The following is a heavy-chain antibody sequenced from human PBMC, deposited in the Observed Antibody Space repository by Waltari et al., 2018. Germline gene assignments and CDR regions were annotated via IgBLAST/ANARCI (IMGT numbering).Heavy chain of an antibody. V-gene: IGHV3-13*01. D-gene: IGHD2-15*01. J-gene: IGHJ6*02. CDR3: ATISSVAIH. Sequence: EVQLVESGGGLVQPGGSLRVTCAASGFTFSSNDMPWVRQATGKGLGWVSAISSTGDTYYAASVRGRFTISRENAQRSVYLQMNSLRAGDTALYYCATISSVAIHWGQGTTVTVSS. CDR1: GFTFSSND. CDR2: ISSTGDT.